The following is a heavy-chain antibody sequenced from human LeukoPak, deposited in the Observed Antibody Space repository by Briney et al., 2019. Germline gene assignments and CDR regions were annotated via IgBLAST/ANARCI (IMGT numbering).Heavy chain of an antibody. CDR1: GFTFSSYS. CDR2: ISSSSSYI. Sequence: GGSLRLSGAASGFTFSSYSMTWVRQAPGKGLEWVSSISSSSSYIYYADSVKGRFTISRDNAKNSLYLQMNSLRAEDTAVYYCAELGITMIGGVWGKGTTVTISS. V-gene: IGHV3-21*01. D-gene: IGHD3-10*02. J-gene: IGHJ6*04. CDR3: AELGITMIGGV.